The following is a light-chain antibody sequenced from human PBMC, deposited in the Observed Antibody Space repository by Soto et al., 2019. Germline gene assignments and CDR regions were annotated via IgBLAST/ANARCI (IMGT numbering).Light chain of an antibody. J-gene: IGKJ2*01. V-gene: IGKV3-20*01. CDR3: QQYGNSPFT. CDR2: GRS. CDR1: QSVTGDK. Sequence: EIVLTQSPGPLSLSPGNSAALSCRASQSVTGDKVAWYQQRPGQAPRLRIYGRSTRATDIPARFRGSGSGTDYTLTITRLEPEDFALYCCQQYGNSPFTVGQGTKMEI.